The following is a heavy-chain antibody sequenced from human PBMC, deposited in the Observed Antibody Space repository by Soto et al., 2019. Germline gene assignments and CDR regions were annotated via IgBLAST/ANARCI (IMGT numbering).Heavy chain of an antibody. V-gene: IGHV3-30*03. CDR2: ISNDGVNK. D-gene: IGHD3-10*01. Sequence: GGSLRLSCAASGFTFSHYGMYWVRHAPGTGLEWVAAISNDGVNKYYPDSVKGRFTISRDNSKNTLYLQMNSLRAEDTAVYYCARDGPRGLRYGMDVWGQGTTVTVSS. CDR3: ARDGPRGLRYGMDV. J-gene: IGHJ6*02. CDR1: GFTFSHYG.